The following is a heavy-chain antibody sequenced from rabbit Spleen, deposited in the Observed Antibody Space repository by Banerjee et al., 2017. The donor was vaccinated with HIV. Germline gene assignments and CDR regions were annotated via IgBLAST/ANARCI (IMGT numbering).Heavy chain of an antibody. V-gene: IGHV1S40*01. J-gene: IGHJ3*01. D-gene: IGHD8-1*01. CDR3: ARDSGTSFSSYGLDL. Sequence: QSLEESGGDLVKPGTSLTLTCTASGLDFSSSYWICWVRQAPGKGLEWIACIDVNSPSTHSASWAKGRFTISKASSSTVTLQMTSLTVAATATYFCARDSGTSFSSYGLDLWGQGTLVPVS. CDR1: GLDFSSSYW. CDR2: IDVNSPST.